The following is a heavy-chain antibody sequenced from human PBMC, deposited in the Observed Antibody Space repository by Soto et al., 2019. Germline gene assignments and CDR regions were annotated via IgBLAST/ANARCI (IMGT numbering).Heavy chain of an antibody. CDR1: GFTFSDYA. J-gene: IGHJ4*02. CDR3: AKGGRQWLVTSDFNY. CDR2: VSHDGRNT. Sequence: VQLVESGGGVVQPGRSLRLSCAASGFTFSDYAMHWVRQAPGKGLEWVAVVSHDGRNTHYADSVKGRFTISRHSSKNTVSLEMTSLRAEDTAVYYCAKGGRQWLVTSDFNYWGQGALVNVSS. V-gene: IGHV3-30*18. D-gene: IGHD6-19*01.